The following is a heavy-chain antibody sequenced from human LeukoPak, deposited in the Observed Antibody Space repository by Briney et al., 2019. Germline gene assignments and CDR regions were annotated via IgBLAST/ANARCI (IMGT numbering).Heavy chain of an antibody. D-gene: IGHD6-13*01. Sequence: SETLSLTCTVSGGFVSSGGSFWNWIRQPPGKGLEWVGYIYYSGSTNYNPSLKSRVTISVDTSKNQFSLKLSSVTAADTAVYYCARDPQYGSSSDAFDIWGQGTMVTVSS. CDR1: GGFVSSGGSF. CDR3: ARDPQYGSSSDAFDI. CDR2: IYYSGST. J-gene: IGHJ3*02. V-gene: IGHV4-61*08.